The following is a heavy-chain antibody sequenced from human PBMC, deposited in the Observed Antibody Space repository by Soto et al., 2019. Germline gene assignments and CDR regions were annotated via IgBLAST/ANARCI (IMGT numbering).Heavy chain of an antibody. CDR1: GGSFSGYY. J-gene: IGHJ4*02. D-gene: IGHD6-19*01. CDR3: ARGGRMYSSGWYDY. Sequence: QVQLQQWGAGLLKPSETLSLTCAVYGGSFSGYYWSWIRQPPGKGLEWIGEINHSGSTNYNPSLKSRVTISVDTSKNQFSLKLSSVTAADTAVYYRARGGRMYSSGWYDYWGQGTLVTVSS. V-gene: IGHV4-34*01. CDR2: INHSGST.